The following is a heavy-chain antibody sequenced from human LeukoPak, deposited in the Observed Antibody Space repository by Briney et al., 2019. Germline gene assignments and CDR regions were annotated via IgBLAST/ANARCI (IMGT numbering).Heavy chain of an antibody. D-gene: IGHD2-8*01. CDR3: VRVYVTLDY. V-gene: IGHV3-23*01. CDR2: ISSGGDNT. J-gene: IGHJ4*02. Sequence: PGGSLRLSCAASGFSFSNYGMSWVCQAPGKGLEWVSSISSGGDNTYYADSVRGRFTISRDNSKNTLYLQMNSLRAEDTAIYYCVRVYVTLDYWGQGTLVTVSS. CDR1: GFSFSNYG.